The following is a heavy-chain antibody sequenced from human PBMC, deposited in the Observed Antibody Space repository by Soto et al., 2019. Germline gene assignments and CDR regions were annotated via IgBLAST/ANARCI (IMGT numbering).Heavy chain of an antibody. CDR1: GFTFSSYS. J-gene: IGHJ5*02. D-gene: IGHD6-13*01. CDR3: ARAYSSSWYGGHNWFDP. V-gene: IGHV3-48*02. CDR2: ISSNSSTI. Sequence: QPGGSLTLSSAASGFTFSSYSMNWVRQAPGKGMEWVSYISSNSSTIYYADSVKGRFTFSRDNAKNSMYRHMDSLRDEDTAVYYCARAYSSSWYGGHNWFDPWGQVTLVTDSS.